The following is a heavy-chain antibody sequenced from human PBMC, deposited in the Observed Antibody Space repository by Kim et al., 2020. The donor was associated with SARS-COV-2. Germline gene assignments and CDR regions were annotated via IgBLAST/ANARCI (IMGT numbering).Heavy chain of an antibody. J-gene: IGHJ4*02. D-gene: IGHD6-13*01. V-gene: IGHV3-48*02. CDR3: ARWQQLEDYFDY. Sequence: YDADSVKGRFTISRDNAKNSLYLQMNSLRDEDTAVYYCARWQQLEDYFDYWGQGTLVTVSS.